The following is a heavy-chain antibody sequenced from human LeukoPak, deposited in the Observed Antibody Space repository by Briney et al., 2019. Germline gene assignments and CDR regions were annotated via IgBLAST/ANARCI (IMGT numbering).Heavy chain of an antibody. Sequence: GRSLRLSCAASGFTFDDYAMHWVRQAPGKSLEWVSGISWNSGSIGYADSVKGRFTISRDNAKNSLYLQMNSLRAEDTALYYCAKREWELTKYYFDYWGQGTLVTVSS. CDR2: ISWNSGSI. CDR1: GFTFDDYA. D-gene: IGHD1-26*01. CDR3: AKREWELTKYYFDY. J-gene: IGHJ4*02. V-gene: IGHV3-9*01.